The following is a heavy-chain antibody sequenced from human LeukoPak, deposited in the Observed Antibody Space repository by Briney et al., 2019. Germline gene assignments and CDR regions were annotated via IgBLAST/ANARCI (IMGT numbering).Heavy chain of an antibody. CDR2: IIPILGIA. J-gene: IGHJ5*02. Sequence: SVKVSCKASGGTFSSYAISWVRPAPGQRLEWMGRIIPILGIANYAQKFKGRVTMTADKSTSTAYMELSSLRSEDTAVYYCARDIVVVVAARWFDPWGQGTLVTVSS. V-gene: IGHV1-69*04. D-gene: IGHD2-15*01. CDR1: GGTFSSYA. CDR3: ARDIVVVVAARWFDP.